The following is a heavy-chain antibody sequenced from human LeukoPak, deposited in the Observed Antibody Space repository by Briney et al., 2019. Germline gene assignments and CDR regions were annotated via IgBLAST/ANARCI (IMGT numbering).Heavy chain of an antibody. J-gene: IGHJ5*02. CDR1: GFTFSSYS. V-gene: IGHV3-21*01. CDR2: ISSSCSYT. D-gene: IGHD3-22*01. CDR3: ARDRIRRYYDSSGYINWFDP. Sequence: GGSLRLSCAASGFTFSSYSMNWVRQAPGKGLEWVSSISSSCSYTYYADSVRGRFTISRDNAKNSLYLQMNSLRAEDTAVYYCARDRIRRYYDSSGYINWFDPWGQGTLVTVSS.